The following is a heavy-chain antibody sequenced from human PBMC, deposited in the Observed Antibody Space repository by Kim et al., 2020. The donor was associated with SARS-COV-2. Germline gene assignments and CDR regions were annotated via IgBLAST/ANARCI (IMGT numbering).Heavy chain of an antibody. J-gene: IGHJ4*02. D-gene: IGHD6-13*01. CDR3: ARGRAAANTNFDY. Sequence: SNPTLQRRVIISVDTSKNQFSLKLNAVTAADTAVDYCARGRAAANTNFDYWGQGILVTVSS. V-gene: IGHV4-59*09.